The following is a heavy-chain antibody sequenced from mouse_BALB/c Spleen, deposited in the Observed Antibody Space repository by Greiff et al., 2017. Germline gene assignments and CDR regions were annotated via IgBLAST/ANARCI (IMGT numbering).Heavy chain of an antibody. CDR2: INPYNDGT. V-gene: IGHV1-14*01. CDR1: GYTFTSYV. CDR3: ARSDYYGSSYLTFMDF. J-gene: IGHJ4*01. D-gene: IGHD1-1*01. Sequence: EVQRVESGPELVKPGASVKMSCKASGYTFTSYVMHWVKQKHGQGLEWIGYINPYNDGTKYNEKLKGKATLTSDKSSSTAYMELSSLSSEDSAVYYCARSDYYGSSYLTFMDFGGQGTSVTVAS.